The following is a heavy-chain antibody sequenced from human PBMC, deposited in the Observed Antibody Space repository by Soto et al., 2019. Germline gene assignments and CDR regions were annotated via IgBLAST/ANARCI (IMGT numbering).Heavy chain of an antibody. CDR2: IVPIFGTT. J-gene: IGHJ6*02. CDR3: AGVEAVAGLSNYHGLDV. D-gene: IGHD6-19*01. CDR1: GGTFSNYA. V-gene: IGHV1-69*12. Sequence: QVQLVQSGAEVKKPGSSVKVSCKVSGGTFSNYAIDWVRLAPGHGLEWLGGIVPIFGTTYYTQKFQGRATIIADDSTTTAYLEMSSLGSEDTAIYYCAGVEAVAGLSNYHGLDVWGQGTAVTVSS.